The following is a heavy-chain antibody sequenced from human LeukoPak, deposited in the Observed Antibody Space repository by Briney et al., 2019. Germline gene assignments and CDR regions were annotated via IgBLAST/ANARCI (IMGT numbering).Heavy chain of an antibody. V-gene: IGHV4-38-2*02. J-gene: IGHJ6*04. CDR1: GYCISSGYY. D-gene: IGHD2-15*01. CDR3: ARDSLAQALGYPGYYYGMDV. Sequence: SETLSLTCAVSGYCISSGYYWGWIRQPPGKGLEWIGSIYHSGSTYYNPSLKSRVTISVDTSKNQFSLKLSSVTAADTAVYYCARDSLAQALGYPGYYYGMDVWGKGTTVTVSS. CDR2: IYHSGST.